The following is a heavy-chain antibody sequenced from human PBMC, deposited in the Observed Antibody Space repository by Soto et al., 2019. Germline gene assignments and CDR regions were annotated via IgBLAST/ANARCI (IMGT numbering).Heavy chain of an antibody. CDR2: ISSSSSYI. CDR3: ARAQWGAMVSSFDY. V-gene: IGHV3-21*01. J-gene: IGHJ4*02. CDR1: GFTFSSYS. Sequence: EVQLVESGGGLVKPGGSLRLSCAASGFTFSSYSMNWVRQAPGKGLEWVSSISSSSSYIYYADSVKGRFTISRDNAKNSLYLQMNSLRAEDTAVYYCARAQWGAMVSSFDYWGQGTLVTVSS. D-gene: IGHD5-18*01.